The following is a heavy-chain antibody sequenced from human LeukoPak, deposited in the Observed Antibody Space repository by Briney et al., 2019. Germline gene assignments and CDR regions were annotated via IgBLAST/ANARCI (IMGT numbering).Heavy chain of an antibody. Sequence: GGSLRLSCAASGFTVSSNYMSWVRQAPGKGLEWVSVIYSGGSTYYADSVKGRFTFSRDNSKNTLYLQMNSLRAEDTAVYYCAREPHSSGWYYYFDYWGQGTLVTVSS. CDR2: IYSGGST. D-gene: IGHD6-19*01. CDR3: AREPHSSGWYYYFDY. V-gene: IGHV3-53*01. CDR1: GFTVSSNY. J-gene: IGHJ4*02.